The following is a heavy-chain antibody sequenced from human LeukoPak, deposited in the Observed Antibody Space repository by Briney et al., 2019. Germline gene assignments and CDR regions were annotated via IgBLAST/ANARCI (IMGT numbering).Heavy chain of an antibody. D-gene: IGHD1-26*01. CDR1: GYTFTSYD. Sequence: ASVKVSCKTSGYTFTSYDINWVRQATGQGLEWMGWMNPNSGNTGYAQKFQGRVTITRNTSITTAYMALSSLRSEDTAVYYCARGPKWSGSYYYFDYWGQGTLVTVSS. CDR2: MNPNSGNT. CDR3: ARGPKWSGSYYYFDY. V-gene: IGHV1-8*01. J-gene: IGHJ4*02.